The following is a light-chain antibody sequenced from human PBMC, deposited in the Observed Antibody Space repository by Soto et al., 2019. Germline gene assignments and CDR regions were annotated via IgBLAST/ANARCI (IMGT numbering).Light chain of an antibody. J-gene: IGLJ1*01. CDR2: DVS. CDR1: SSDVGGYNY. CDR3: SSYAGSNNLV. V-gene: IGLV2-8*01. Sequence: QSALTQPPSASGSLGQSVTISCTGTSSDVGGYNYVSWYQQHPGKAPKLLIYDVSHRPSGVPDRFSGSKSGNTASLTVSGLQAEDEVDYYCSSYAGSNNLVFGTGTK.